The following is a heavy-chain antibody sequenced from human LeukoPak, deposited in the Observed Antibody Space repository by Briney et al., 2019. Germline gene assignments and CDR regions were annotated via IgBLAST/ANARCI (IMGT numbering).Heavy chain of an antibody. Sequence: GGSLRLSCAASGFIFSVSAMSGVRQAPGKGLEYVSSISSSRSFIYYADSVKGRFTISRDNANKSLFLQMNSLRAEDTAIYYCVRITGTGWFDPWGQGTLVTVSS. CDR2: ISSSRSFI. D-gene: IGHD1-20*01. CDR3: VRITGTGWFDP. CDR1: GFIFSVSA. V-gene: IGHV3-21*01. J-gene: IGHJ5*02.